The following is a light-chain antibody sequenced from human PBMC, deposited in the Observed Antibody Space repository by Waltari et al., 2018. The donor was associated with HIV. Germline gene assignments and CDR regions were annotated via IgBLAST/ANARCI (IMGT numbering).Light chain of an antibody. Sequence: QSALTQPPSASGSPGQSVTISCTGAIRDIGSYNYVSWYQQHPDKAPKLIIYEVNKRPSGVPDRFSGAKSGNVASLSVSGLQADDEADYFCSSFAGSDDGVVFGGGTKLTVL. J-gene: IGLJ2*01. CDR1: IRDIGSYNY. V-gene: IGLV2-8*01. CDR3: SSFAGSDDGVV. CDR2: EVN.